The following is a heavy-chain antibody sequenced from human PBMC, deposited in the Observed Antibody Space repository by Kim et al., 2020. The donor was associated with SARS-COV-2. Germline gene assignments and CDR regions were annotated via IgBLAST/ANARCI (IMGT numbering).Heavy chain of an antibody. V-gene: IGHV3-23*01. J-gene: IGHJ6*01. CDR3: AEDLWHDILTRFSEYGM. Sequence: GGSLRLTCAASGFTFSSYDMSWVRQAPGKGLEWVAGISYSGGTTYDAYSKNCRTTISKNTSNNPPHQQNTIRAAAATAVYCAAEDLWHDILTRFSEYGM. CDR2: ISYSGGTT. CDR1: GFTFSSYD. D-gene: IGHD3-9*01.